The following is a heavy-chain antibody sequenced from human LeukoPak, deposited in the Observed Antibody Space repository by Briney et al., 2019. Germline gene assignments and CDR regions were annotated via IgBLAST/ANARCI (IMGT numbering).Heavy chain of an antibody. CDR1: GFTVSSNY. J-gene: IGHJ3*02. Sequence: PGGSLRLSCAASGFTVSSNYMSWVRQAPGKGLEWVSVIYSGGSTYYADSVKGRFTISRDNSKNTLYLQMNSLRAEDTAVYYCARRYSGSYWDAFDIWGQGTMVTVSS. CDR2: IYSGGST. D-gene: IGHD1-26*01. CDR3: ARRYSGSYWDAFDI. V-gene: IGHV3-66*02.